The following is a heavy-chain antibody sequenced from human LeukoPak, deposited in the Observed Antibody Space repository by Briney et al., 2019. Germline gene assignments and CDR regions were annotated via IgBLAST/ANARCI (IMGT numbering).Heavy chain of an antibody. CDR2: IFYTGST. CDR3: ARGGDFHFDY. Sequence: SETLSLTCTVSGGSISSYYWSWIRQPPGKGLEWIGYIFYTGSTNYNPSLKSRVTISVDTSKNQFSLKLSSVTAADTAVYYCARGGDFHFDYWGQGTLVTVSS. V-gene: IGHV4-59*12. CDR1: GGSISSYY. J-gene: IGHJ4*02. D-gene: IGHD2-21*02.